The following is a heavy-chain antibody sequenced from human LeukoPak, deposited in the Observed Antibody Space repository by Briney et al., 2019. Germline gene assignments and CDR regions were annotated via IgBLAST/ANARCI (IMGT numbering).Heavy chain of an antibody. D-gene: IGHD6-13*01. V-gene: IGHV3-33*01. CDR1: GFTFSSYG. J-gene: IGHJ4*02. CDR3: ARGEKSIAAAADY. Sequence: PGGSLRLSCAASGFTFSSYGMHWVRQAPGKGLEWVAVIWYDGSNKYYADSVKGRFTISRDNSKNTLYLQMNSLRAEDTAVYYCARGEKSIAAAADYWGQGTLVTVSS. CDR2: IWYDGSNK.